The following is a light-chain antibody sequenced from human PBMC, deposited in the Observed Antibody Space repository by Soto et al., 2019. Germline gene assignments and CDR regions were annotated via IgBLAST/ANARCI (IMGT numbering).Light chain of an antibody. Sequence: DIVMTQSPDSLAVSLGERATINCKSSQSVLYISNSNNYLAWYQQKPGQPPKLLIYWASTRESGVPDRFSGSGSGTDFTLTISRLQAEDVAVYFCQQYYTTPLTFGGGTKVEIK. V-gene: IGKV4-1*01. J-gene: IGKJ4*01. CDR2: WAS. CDR1: QSVLYISNSNNY. CDR3: QQYYTTPLT.